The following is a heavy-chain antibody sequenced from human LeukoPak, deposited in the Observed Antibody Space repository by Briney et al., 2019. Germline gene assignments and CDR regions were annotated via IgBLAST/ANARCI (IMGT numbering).Heavy chain of an antibody. CDR2: TSNKANSYTT. CDR3: ARLVGAND. CDR1: GFTFSDHS. J-gene: IGHJ4*02. V-gene: IGHV3-72*01. Sequence: PGGSLRLSCAASGFTFSDHSMDWVRQAPRKGLEWLCRTSNKANSYTTEYAASVKGRFTISRDDSKSSLFLQMNSLKTEDTAVYYCARLVGANDWGQGTLVTVSS. D-gene: IGHD1-26*01.